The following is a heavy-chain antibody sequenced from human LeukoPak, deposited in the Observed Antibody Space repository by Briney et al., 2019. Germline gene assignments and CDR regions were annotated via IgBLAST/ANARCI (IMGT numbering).Heavy chain of an antibody. CDR1: GFTFSDYY. CDR2: ISSSSSYT. J-gene: IGHJ4*02. D-gene: IGHD3-22*01. CDR3: ARDLHYDSSGYYPYYFDY. Sequence: GGSLRLSCAASGFTFSDYYMSWIRQAPGKGLEWVSYISSSSSYTNYADSVKGRFTISRDNAKNSLYLQMNSLRAEDTAVYYCARDLHYDSSGYYPYYFDYWGQGTLVTGSS. V-gene: IGHV3-11*05.